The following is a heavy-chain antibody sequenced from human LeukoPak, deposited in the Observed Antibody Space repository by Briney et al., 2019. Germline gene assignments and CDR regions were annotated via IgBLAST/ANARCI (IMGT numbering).Heavy chain of an antibody. CDR3: AKTTEYSSTWGSFDY. D-gene: IGHD6-13*01. CDR2: ISWNSGSI. J-gene: IGHJ4*02. CDR1: GFTFDDYA. Sequence: PGRSLRLSRAASGFTFDDYAMHWVRQAPGKGLEWVSGISWNSGSIGYADSVKGRFTISRDNAKNSLYLQMNSLRLEDMALYYCAKTTEYSSTWGSFDYWGQGTLVTVSS. V-gene: IGHV3-9*03.